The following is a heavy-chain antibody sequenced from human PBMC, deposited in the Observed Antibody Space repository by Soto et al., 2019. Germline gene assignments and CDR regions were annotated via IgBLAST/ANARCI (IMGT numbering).Heavy chain of an antibody. CDR2: VHISGHS. CDR1: CGSIMAPDW. D-gene: IGHD1-1*01. J-gene: IGHJ5*01. Sequence: SETLSLTCTLSCGSIMAPDWWNLVRQSPDKGLEWIAEVHISGHSNYNPSLRSRVSVSIDSSKNQFYLNLNSVTAADTAIYYCARVRQGCSANNCYFDPWGKGTQVTVSS. V-gene: IGHV4-4*02. CDR3: ARVRQGCSANNCYFDP.